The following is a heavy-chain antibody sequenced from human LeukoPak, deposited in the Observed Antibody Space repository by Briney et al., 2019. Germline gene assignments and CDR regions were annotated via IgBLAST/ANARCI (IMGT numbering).Heavy chain of an antibody. CDR1: GFTFSSYG. CDR2: IRYDGSNK. Sequence: GGSLRLSCAASGFTFSSYGMHWVRQAPGKGLEWVSFIRYDGSNKYYADSVKGRFTISRDNSKNTLYLQMNSLRAEDTAVYYCANPLVSPTVKGGDAFDIWGQGTMVTVSS. CDR3: ANPLVSPTVKGGDAFDI. V-gene: IGHV3-30*02. J-gene: IGHJ3*02. D-gene: IGHD4-17*01.